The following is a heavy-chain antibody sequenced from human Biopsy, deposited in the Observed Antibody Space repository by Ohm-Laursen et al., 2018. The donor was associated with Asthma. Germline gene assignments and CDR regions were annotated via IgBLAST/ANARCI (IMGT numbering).Heavy chain of an antibody. V-gene: IGHV3-30-3*01. CDR1: EFSFSHYP. CDR3: SRDRGESGYDFGRYDY. CDR2: ISYHGAIK. J-gene: IGHJ4*02. Sequence: SLRLSCAASEFSFSHYPMHWVRQAPGKGLEWVAVISYHGAIKFYADSVKGRFTISRDNAKNSLYLQMNSLRAEDTAVYYCSRDRGESGYDFGRYDYWGQGTLVTVSS. D-gene: IGHD5-12*01.